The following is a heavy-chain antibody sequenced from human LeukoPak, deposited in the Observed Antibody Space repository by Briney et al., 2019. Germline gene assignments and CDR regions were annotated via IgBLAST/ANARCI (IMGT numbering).Heavy chain of an antibody. CDR3: ARASRVEAFDV. J-gene: IGHJ3*01. V-gene: IGHV3-66*01. CDR2: IYGGSST. D-gene: IGHD6-13*01. Sequence: GGSLRLSCAASGVTVSSTYMSWVRQAPGKGLEWVSVIYGGSSTYNADSVKGRFTISRDNSKNTLFLQMNSLRAEDTAVYYCARASRVEAFDVWGQGTMVTVSS. CDR1: GVTVSSTY.